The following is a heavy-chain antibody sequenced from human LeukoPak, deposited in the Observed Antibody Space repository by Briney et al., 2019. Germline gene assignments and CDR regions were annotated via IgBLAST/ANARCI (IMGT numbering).Heavy chain of an antibody. D-gene: IGHD5-24*01. CDR2: IYYSGST. J-gene: IGHJ6*03. CDR1: GGSISSYY. CDR3: ARVVEMATIMGYYYYYYMDV. V-gene: IGHV4-59*12. Sequence: SETLSLTCTVSGGSISSYYWSWIRQPPGKGLEWIGYIYYSGSTNYNPSLKSRVTISVDTSKNQFSLKLSSVTAADTAVYYCARVVEMATIMGYYYYYYMDVWGKGTTVTVSS.